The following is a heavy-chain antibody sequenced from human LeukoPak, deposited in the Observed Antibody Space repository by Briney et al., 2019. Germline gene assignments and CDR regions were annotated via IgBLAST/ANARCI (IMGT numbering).Heavy chain of an antibody. D-gene: IGHD1-26*01. CDR1: GGTFSSYA. V-gene: IGHV1-69*13. CDR3: ARVVRWELHMYYFDY. CDR2: IIPIFGTA. Sequence: SVKVSCKASGGTFSSYAISWVRQAPGQGLEWMGGIIPIFGTANYAQKFQGRVTITADESTSTAYMELSSLRSEDTAVYYCARVVRWELHMYYFDYWGQGTLVTVSS. J-gene: IGHJ4*02.